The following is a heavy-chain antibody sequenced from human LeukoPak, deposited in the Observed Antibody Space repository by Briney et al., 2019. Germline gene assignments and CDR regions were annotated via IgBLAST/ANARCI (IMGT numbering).Heavy chain of an antibody. Sequence: SETLSLTCSVSDGSISSSYWGWIRQPPGKGLEWIGDIYYSGSTKYNHSLKSRLTISVDMSKNQFSLKLTSVPAADTAVYYCASRIASSGKGFDYWGQGTLVTVSS. V-gene: IGHV4-59*01. CDR2: IYYSGST. CDR1: DGSISSSY. D-gene: IGHD6-13*01. J-gene: IGHJ4*02. CDR3: ASRIASSGKGFDY.